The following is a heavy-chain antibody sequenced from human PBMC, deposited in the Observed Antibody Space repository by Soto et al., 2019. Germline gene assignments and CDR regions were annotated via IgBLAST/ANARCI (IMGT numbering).Heavy chain of an antibody. Sequence: VQLVESGGGVVQPGRSLRLSCAASGFTFDDYSMHWVRQAPGKGLEWVALISYDGGTTYYGDSVKGRFTISRDDSKNTLFLQMNSLRSEDTAVYYCARPHINSAWNDGFDIWGQGTMVTVS. CDR1: GFTFDDYS. CDR3: ARPHINSAWNDGFDI. J-gene: IGHJ3*02. CDR2: ISYDGGTT. D-gene: IGHD4-4*01. V-gene: IGHV3-30-3*01.